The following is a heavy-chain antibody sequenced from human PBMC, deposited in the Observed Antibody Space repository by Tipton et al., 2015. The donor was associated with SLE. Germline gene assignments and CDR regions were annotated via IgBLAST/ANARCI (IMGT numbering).Heavy chain of an antibody. D-gene: IGHD5-12*01. CDR2: IYYSGST. CDR1: GDSISSSGYY. V-gene: IGHV4-39*07. J-gene: IGHJ4*02. Sequence: TLSLTCSVSGDSISSSGYYWGWVRQPPGKGLEWIGSIYYSGSTYYNPSLKSRVTISVDTANNQYSLRLSSVTAADTAVYYCARHVGDSGYGRMSDYWGQGTLVTVSS. CDR3: ARHVGDSGYGRMSDY.